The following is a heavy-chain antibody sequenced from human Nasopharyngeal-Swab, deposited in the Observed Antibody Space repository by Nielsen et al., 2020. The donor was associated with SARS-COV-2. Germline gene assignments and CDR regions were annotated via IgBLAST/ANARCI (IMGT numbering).Heavy chain of an antibody. CDR3: ARRELELRGYYYYYMDV. V-gene: IGHV1-18*01. CDR2: ISAYNGNT. J-gene: IGHJ6*03. CDR1: GYTFTSYV. D-gene: IGHD1-7*01. Sequence: ASVKVSCKASGYTFTSYVISWVRQAPGQGLEWMGWISAYNGNTNYAQKLQGRVTMTTDTSTSTAYMELRSLRSDDTAVYYCARRELELRGYYYYYMDVWGKGTTVTVSS.